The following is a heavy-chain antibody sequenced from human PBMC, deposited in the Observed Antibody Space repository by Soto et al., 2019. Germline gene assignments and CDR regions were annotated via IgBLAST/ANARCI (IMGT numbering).Heavy chain of an antibody. CDR1: GFSFSSDW. J-gene: IGHJ4*02. Sequence: EVQLVESGGGLVQPGGSLRLSCAVSGFSFSSDWMTWIRQAPGKGLERVAIMNEDGSERYYVDSVKGRFTISRDNAKNALFLQMNSLRVEDTAVYACARDRDYSRFDYWGQGSLVTVSS. D-gene: IGHD4-4*01. CDR2: MNEDGSER. CDR3: ARDRDYSRFDY. V-gene: IGHV3-7*03.